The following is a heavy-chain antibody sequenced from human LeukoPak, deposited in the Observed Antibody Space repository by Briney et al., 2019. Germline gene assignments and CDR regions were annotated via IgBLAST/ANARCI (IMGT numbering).Heavy chain of an antibody. CDR1: GFTFSSYS. Sequence: GGSLRLSCAASGFTFSSYSMNWVRQAPGKGLEWVSSISSSSSYIYYADSVKGRFTISRDNAKNSLYLQMNSLRAEDTAVYYCARDLKVGAIYYYYMDVWGKGTTVTVSS. J-gene: IGHJ6*03. D-gene: IGHD1-26*01. CDR2: ISSSSSYI. CDR3: ARDLKVGAIYYYYMDV. V-gene: IGHV3-21*01.